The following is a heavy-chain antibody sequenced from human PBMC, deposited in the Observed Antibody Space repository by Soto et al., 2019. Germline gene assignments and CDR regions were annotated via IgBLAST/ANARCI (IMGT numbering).Heavy chain of an antibody. D-gene: IGHD6-13*01. CDR1: GFSFTSYA. J-gene: IGHJ4*02. CDR3: ARCSFLDY. V-gene: IGHV3-23*01. CDR2: ISGSDGKT. Sequence: GGSLRLSCAASGFSFTSYALSWVRQAPGKGLEWVSTISGSDGKTYYADSVKGRFSISRDTSKTTLYLQMNSLRVEDTAVYYCARCSFLDYWGQGTRVTVSS.